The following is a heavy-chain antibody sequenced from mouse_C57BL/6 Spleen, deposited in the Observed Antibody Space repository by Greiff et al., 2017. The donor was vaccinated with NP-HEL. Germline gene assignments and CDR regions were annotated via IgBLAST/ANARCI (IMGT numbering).Heavy chain of an antibody. CDR1: GFTFSSYA. V-gene: IGHV5-4*01. D-gene: IGHD3-2*02. J-gene: IGHJ3*01. Sequence: VQLKESGGGLVKPGGSLKLSCAASGFTFSSYAMSWVRQTPEKRLEWVATISDGGSYTYYPDNVKGRFTISRDNAKNNLYLQMSHLKSEDTAMYYCARDREAQATGWFAYWGQGTLVTVSA. CDR3: ARDREAQATGWFAY. CDR2: ISDGGSYT.